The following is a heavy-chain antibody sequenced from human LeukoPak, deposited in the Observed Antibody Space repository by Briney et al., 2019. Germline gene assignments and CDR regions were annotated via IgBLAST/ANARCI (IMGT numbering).Heavy chain of an antibody. CDR2: IYYSGST. CDR3: ARDRKNYYGSSERSAKTELRFDP. D-gene: IGHD3-10*01. Sequence: SETLSLTCTVSGGSISSYYWSWIRQPPGKGLEWIGYIYYSGSTNYNPSLKSRVTISVDTSKNQFSLKLSSVTAADTAVYYCARDRKNYYGSSERSAKTELRFDPWGQGTLVTVSS. J-gene: IGHJ5*02. V-gene: IGHV4-59*12. CDR1: GGSISSYY.